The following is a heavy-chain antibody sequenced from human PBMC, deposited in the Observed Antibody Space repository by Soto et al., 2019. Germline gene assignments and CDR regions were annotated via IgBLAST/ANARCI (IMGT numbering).Heavy chain of an antibody. CDR3: ARVGGNSCFDY. Sequence: PGGSLRLSCAASGFSFSSHSMKWVRQAPGKGLEWVSYISSSGSTIYYADSVKGRFTISRDNAKNSLYLQMNSLRAEDTAVYYCARVGGNSCFDYWGQGTLVTVSS. D-gene: IGHD2-21*02. V-gene: IGHV3-48*04. J-gene: IGHJ4*02. CDR2: ISSSGSTI. CDR1: GFSFSSHS.